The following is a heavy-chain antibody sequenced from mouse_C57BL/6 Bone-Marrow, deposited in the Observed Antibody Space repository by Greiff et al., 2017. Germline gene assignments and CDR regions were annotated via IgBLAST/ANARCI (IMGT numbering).Heavy chain of an antibody. CDR1: GYTFTSYW. CDR2: IHPNSGST. Sequence: QVQLQQPGAELVKPGASVKLSCKASGYTFTSYWMHWVKQRPGQGLEWIGMIHPNSGSTNYNEKFKSKATLTVDKSSSTAYMQLSSLTSEDSAVYYCARSGYGYAFDYWGQGTTLTVSS. V-gene: IGHV1-64*01. J-gene: IGHJ2*01. D-gene: IGHD2-2*01. CDR3: ARSGYGYAFDY.